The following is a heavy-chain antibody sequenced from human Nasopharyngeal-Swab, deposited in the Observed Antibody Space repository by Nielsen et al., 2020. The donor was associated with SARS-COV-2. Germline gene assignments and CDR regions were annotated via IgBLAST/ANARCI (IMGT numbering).Heavy chain of an antibody. Sequence: GSLRLSCAASGFTFSSYEMNWIRQPPGKGLEWIGEINHSGSTNYNPSLKSRVTISVDTSKNQFSLKLSSVTAADTAVYYCARGMYSSGWYAEEYFQHWGQGTLVTVSS. CDR2: INHSGST. V-gene: IGHV4-34*01. D-gene: IGHD6-19*01. J-gene: IGHJ1*01. CDR1: GFTFSSYE. CDR3: ARGMYSSGWYAEEYFQH.